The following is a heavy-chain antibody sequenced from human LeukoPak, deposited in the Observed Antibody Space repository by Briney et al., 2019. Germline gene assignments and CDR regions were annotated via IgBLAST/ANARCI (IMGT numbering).Heavy chain of an antibody. D-gene: IGHD5-18*01. Sequence: GGSLRLSCAASGFTFSSYGMSWVRQAPGKGLEWASSISAGGGTTYYVDSVKGRFTISRDNSKNTLYLQMNSLRADDPAVYSCAKDPPTVMANAFHIWGQGTMVTVSS. CDR2: ISAGGGTT. J-gene: IGHJ3*02. V-gene: IGHV3-23*01. CDR3: AKDPPTVMANAFHI. CDR1: GFTFSSYG.